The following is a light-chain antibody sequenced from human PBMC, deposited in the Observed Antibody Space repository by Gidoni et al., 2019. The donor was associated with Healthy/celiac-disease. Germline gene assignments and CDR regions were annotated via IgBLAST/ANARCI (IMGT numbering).Light chain of an antibody. J-gene: IGKJ1*01. CDR1: PSVSSN. Sequence: EIVMTQSPATLSVSPRERATLSCRASPSVSSNLAWYQQKPGQAPRLLIYCGSTRATGIPARFSGSGSGTEFTLTISSLQSEDFAVYYCQQYNNWPPWTFGQGTKVEIK. CDR2: CGS. CDR3: QQYNNWPPWT. V-gene: IGKV3-15*01.